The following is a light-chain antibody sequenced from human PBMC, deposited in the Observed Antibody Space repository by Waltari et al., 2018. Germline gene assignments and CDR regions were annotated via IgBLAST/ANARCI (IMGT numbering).Light chain of an antibody. CDR1: HSISKW. Sequence: RASHSISKWLDSYQQKPGEAPKRLSYYASTLQSGVPARFSGTGSGTDFALTISSLQPDDFASYFCQQYNSYALLTFGGGTKVEIK. J-gene: IGKJ4*01. CDR3: QQYNSYALLT. CDR2: YAS. V-gene: IGKV1-5*03.